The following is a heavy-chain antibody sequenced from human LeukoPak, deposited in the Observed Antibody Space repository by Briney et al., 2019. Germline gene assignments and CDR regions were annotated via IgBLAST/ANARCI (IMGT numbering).Heavy chain of an antibody. J-gene: IGHJ5*02. D-gene: IGHD3-10*01. CDR1: GYTFTSYY. V-gene: IGHV1-46*01. Sequence: ASVKVSCKASGYTFTSYYMHWVRQAPGQGLEWMGIINPSGGSTSYAQKFQGRVTMTRDTSTSTVYMELSSLRSEDTAVYYCARYRGFPGPEIADDFDPWGQGTLVTVSS. CDR2: INPSGGST. CDR3: ARYRGFPGPEIADDFDP.